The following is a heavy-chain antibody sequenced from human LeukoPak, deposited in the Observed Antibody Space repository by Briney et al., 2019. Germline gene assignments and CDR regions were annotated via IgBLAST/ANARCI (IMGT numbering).Heavy chain of an antibody. CDR2: IHASGPT. D-gene: IGHD6-6*01. Sequence: SETLSLTCTVSGGSISTYYWSWIRRPPGKGLEWIAYIHASGPTNYNPSLKSRIPISVDTSTNQFSLKLSSVTAADTAVYYCARHDAGIAARPFDNWGQGTLVTVSS. J-gene: IGHJ4*02. V-gene: IGHV4-4*09. CDR3: ARHDAGIAARPFDN. CDR1: GGSISTYY.